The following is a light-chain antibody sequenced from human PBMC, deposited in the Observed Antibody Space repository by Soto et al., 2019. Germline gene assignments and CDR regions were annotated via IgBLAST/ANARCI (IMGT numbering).Light chain of an antibody. J-gene: IGKJ4*01. CDR3: QQRSNWLT. CDR2: GAS. CDR1: QSVSSSY. V-gene: IGKV3D-20*02. Sequence: EIVLTQSPGTLSLSPGERATLSCRASQSVSSSYLAWYQQKPGQAPRLLIYGASSRATGIPDRFSGSGSGTDFTLIISSLEPEDFADYYCQQRSNWLTFGGGTKVEIK.